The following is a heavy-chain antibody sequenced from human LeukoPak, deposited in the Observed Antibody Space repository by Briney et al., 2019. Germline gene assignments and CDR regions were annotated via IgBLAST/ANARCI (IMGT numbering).Heavy chain of an antibody. Sequence: PSETLSLTCTISGGSITSYHWSWIRQPPGKGLEWIGYIYYSGSTNYNPSLKSRVTISVDTSKNQFSLNLRSVTAADTAVYYCARGSRDGYNHFDYRGQGTLVTVSS. V-gene: IGHV4-59*01. CDR2: IYYSGST. J-gene: IGHJ4*02. D-gene: IGHD5-24*01. CDR3: ARGSRDGYNHFDY. CDR1: GGSITSYH.